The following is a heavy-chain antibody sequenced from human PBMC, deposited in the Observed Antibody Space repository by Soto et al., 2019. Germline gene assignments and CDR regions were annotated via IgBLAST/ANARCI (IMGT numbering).Heavy chain of an antibody. D-gene: IGHD6-13*01. CDR2: ISYDGSNK. CDR1: GFTFSSYG. V-gene: IGHV3-30*18. CDR3: AKDPRIAAAGGLDY. J-gene: IGHJ4*02. Sequence: QVQLVESGGGVVQPGRSLRLSCAASGFTFSSYGMHWVRQAPGKGLEWVAVISYDGSNKYYADSVKGRFTISRDKSKNTLYLQMNSLRAEDTAVYYCAKDPRIAAAGGLDYWGQGTLVTVSS.